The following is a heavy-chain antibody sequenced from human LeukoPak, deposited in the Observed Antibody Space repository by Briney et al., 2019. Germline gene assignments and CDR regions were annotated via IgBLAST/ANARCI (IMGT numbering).Heavy chain of an antibody. Sequence: PSETLSLTCTVSGGSISSSSYYWGWIRQPPGKGLEWIGSIYYSGSTYYNPSLKSRVTISVDTSKNQFSLKLSSVTAADTAVYYCARVDTSTAMAPGYFDYWGQGTLVTVSS. J-gene: IGHJ4*02. V-gene: IGHV4-39*07. CDR1: GGSISSSSYY. CDR3: ARVDTSTAMAPGYFDY. CDR2: IYYSGST. D-gene: IGHD5-18*01.